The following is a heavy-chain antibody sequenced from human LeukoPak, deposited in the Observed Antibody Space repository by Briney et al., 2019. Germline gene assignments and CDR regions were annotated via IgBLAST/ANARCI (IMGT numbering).Heavy chain of an antibody. CDR2: INSDGSST. D-gene: IGHD1-7*01. CDR3: ARGTTLMRNALDI. J-gene: IGHJ3*02. Sequence: PGGSLRLSCAASGFTFSSYAMSWVRQAPGKGLVWVSRINSDGSSTYYADSVKGRFTISRDNAKNTLYLQMNSLRDEDTAVYYCARGTTLMRNALDIWGQGTKVTVSS. CDR1: GFTFSSYA. V-gene: IGHV3-74*01.